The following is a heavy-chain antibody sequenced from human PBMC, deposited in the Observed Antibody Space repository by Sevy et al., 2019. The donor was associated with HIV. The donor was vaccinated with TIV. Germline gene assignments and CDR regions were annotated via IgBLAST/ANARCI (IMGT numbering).Heavy chain of an antibody. CDR2: MNTDGSST. CDR1: GFDFSSHW. J-gene: IGHJ4*02. CDR3: ATPRFDF. V-gene: IGHV3-74*01. Sequence: GRSLRLSCEASGFDFSSHWMQWVRQAPGKGLVWVSRMNTDGSSTNYADSVKGRFTISRDNAKNTLYLEMNTLRDEDTALYYCATPRFDFWGPGTLVTVSS.